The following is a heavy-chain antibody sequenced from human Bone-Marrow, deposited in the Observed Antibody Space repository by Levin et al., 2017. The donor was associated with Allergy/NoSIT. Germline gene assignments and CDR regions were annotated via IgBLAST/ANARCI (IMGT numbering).Heavy chain of an antibody. CDR2: ISYDGSNK. V-gene: IGHV3-30*04. CDR3: ARDVQRVRGVIINPPGDY. D-gene: IGHD3-10*01. CDR1: GFTFSSYA. J-gene: IGHJ4*02. Sequence: LSLTCAASGFTFSSYAMHWVRQAPGKGLEWVAVISYDGSNKYYADSVKGRFTISRDNSKNTLYLQMNSLRAEDTAVYYCARDVQRVRGVIINPPGDYWGQGTLVTVSS.